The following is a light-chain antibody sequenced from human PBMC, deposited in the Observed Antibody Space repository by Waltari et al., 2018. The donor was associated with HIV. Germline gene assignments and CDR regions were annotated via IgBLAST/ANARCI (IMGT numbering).Light chain of an antibody. J-gene: IGLJ3*02. CDR2: DNT. V-gene: IGLV1-40*01. CDR3: QSYDRSLGVWV. CDR1: TSNTGAGYA. Sequence: QSVLTQPPSVSGAPGQRVTIPCPGSTSNTGAGYAVHWYQQLPGTAPRLLIYDNTIRASGGPYRFFGSKSGTSASLAIAGLQDEDDAVYCGQSYDRSLGVWVFGGGTKVTVL.